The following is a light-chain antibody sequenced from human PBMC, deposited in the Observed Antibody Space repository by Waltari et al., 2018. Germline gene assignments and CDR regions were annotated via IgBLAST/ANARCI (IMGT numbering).Light chain of an antibody. CDR3: LMYMGGGISV. CDR2: STK. Sequence: QPVVTQEPSFSVSPGGTVTLTCGLSSASVSTNHYPTWYQQTPGQAPRTLIYSTKTRSSGVPDRFSGSILGNKAALTITGAQTDDEADYYCLMYMGGGISVFGGGAKLTVL. CDR1: SASVSTNHY. J-gene: IGLJ3*02. V-gene: IGLV8-61*01.